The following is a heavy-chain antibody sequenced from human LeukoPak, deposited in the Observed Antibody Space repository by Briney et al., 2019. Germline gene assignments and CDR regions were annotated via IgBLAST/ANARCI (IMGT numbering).Heavy chain of an antibody. CDR1: GFTFSSYA. J-gene: IGHJ6*02. V-gene: IGHV3-30*18. Sequence: GGSLRLSCAASGFTFSSYAMSWVRQAPGKGLEWVAVISYDGRIKYYADSVKGRFTISRDNSKNMLYLQMNSLRAEDTAMYYCAKEDWIRVYYYGMDVWGQGTTVTVSS. CDR2: ISYDGRIK. D-gene: IGHD3/OR15-3a*01. CDR3: AKEDWIRVYYYGMDV.